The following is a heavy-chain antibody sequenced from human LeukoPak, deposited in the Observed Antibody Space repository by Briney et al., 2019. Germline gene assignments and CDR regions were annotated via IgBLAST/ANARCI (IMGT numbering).Heavy chain of an antibody. CDR3: ARDEYFYDSGSPCFDS. CDR1: GGSISSSSYY. D-gene: IGHD3-10*01. Sequence: SETLSLTCTVSGGSISSSSYYWGWIRQPPGKGLEWIGSIYYSGSTYYNPSLKSRVTISVDTSKNQFSLKLSSVTAADTAVYYCARDEYFYDSGSPCFDSWGQGTLVTVSS. V-gene: IGHV4-39*07. J-gene: IGHJ4*02. CDR2: IYYSGST.